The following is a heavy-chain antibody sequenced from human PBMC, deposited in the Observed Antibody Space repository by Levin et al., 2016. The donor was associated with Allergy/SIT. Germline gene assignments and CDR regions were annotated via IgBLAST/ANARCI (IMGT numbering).Heavy chain of an antibody. V-gene: IGHV1-46*01. CDR1: GYTFTNYY. J-gene: IGHJ4*02. Sequence: ASVKVSCKASGYTFTNYYMHWVRQAPGQGLEWMGIINPSGGNTAYAQKFQGRVTINADTSTNTVYMEVRSLTSEDTAVYFCAGDSRLGYIDYWGQGTLVTVSS. D-gene: IGHD2-2*01. CDR3: AGDSRLGYIDY. CDR2: INPSGGNT.